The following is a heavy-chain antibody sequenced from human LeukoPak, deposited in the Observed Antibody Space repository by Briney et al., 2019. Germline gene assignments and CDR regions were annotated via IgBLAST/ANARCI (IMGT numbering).Heavy chain of an antibody. CDR2: IYYNGST. V-gene: IGHV4-59*08. D-gene: IGHD6-6*01. CDR3: ARHRAYSSSSPFDY. J-gene: IGHJ4*02. Sequence: SETLSLTCSVSGGSISSLYWSWIRQPPGKGLEWIGYIYYNGSTNYNPSLKSRVTMFVDMSKNQFSLRLSSVTAADTAVYYCARHRAYSSSSPFDYWGQGTQVIVSS. CDR1: GGSISSLY.